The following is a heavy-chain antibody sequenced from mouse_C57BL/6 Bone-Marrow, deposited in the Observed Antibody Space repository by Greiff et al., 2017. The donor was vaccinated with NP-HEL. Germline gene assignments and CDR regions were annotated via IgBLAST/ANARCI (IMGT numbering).Heavy chain of an antibody. D-gene: IGHD1-1*01. V-gene: IGHV1-82*01. J-gene: IGHJ4*01. CDR2: IYPGDGDT. CDR3: ARRVVDRYAMDY. CDR1: GYAFSSSW. Sequence: VQLQQSGPELVKPGASVKISCKASGYAFSSSWMNWVKQRPGKGLEWIGRIYPGDGDTNYNGKFKGKATLTADKSSSTAYMQLSSLTSEDSAVYFCARRVVDRYAMDYWGQGTSVTVSS.